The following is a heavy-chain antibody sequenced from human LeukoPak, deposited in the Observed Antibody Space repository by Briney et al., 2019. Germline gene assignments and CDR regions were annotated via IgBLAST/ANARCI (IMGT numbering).Heavy chain of an antibody. CDR3: AKEFYRSGWFYVDY. D-gene: IGHD6-19*01. V-gene: IGHV3-23*01. CDR1: GFNFRNFA. Sequence: GGSLRLSCAASGFNFRNFALGWVRQTPGRGLEWISGISGDDGSTYYSDSVKGRFTISRDNSKNTLYLQLNSLRAEDTAVYYCAKEFYRSGWFYVDYWGQGSLVTVSS. CDR2: ISGDDGST. J-gene: IGHJ4*02.